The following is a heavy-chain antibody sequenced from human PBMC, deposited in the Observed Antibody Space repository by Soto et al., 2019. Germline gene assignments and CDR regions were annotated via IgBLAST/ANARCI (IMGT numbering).Heavy chain of an antibody. Sequence: GGSLRLSCAAFGFSFSDYYMSWVRQAPGKGLEWVSSISGSGGSTYYADSVKGRFTISRDNSKNTLYLQMNSLRAEDTAVYYCAKDPDYAFWSGYPPFAYWGQGTLVTVSP. CDR1: GFSFSDYY. V-gene: IGHV3-23*01. J-gene: IGHJ4*02. CDR2: ISGSGGST. CDR3: AKDPDYAFWSGYPPFAY. D-gene: IGHD3-3*01.